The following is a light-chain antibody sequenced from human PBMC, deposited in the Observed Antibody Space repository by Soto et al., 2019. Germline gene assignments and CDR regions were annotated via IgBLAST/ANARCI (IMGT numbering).Light chain of an antibody. J-gene: IGKJ1*01. V-gene: IGKV1-5*03. CDR3: QQYKRNVM. CDR2: RAS. CDR1: QSISDW. Sequence: DIQMTQSPSTLSASIGDRVRITCRAGQSISDWLAWYQQKPGKAPKLLIFRASFLESGVPSRFSGSGSGTEFALTISSLQPDDFATYYCQQYKRNVMFGQGTKVDIK.